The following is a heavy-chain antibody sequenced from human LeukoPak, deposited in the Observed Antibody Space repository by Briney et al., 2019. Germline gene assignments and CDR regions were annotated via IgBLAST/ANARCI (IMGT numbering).Heavy chain of an antibody. Sequence: SETLSLTCTVSGGSISSYYWSWIRQPPGKGLEWIGYIYYSGSTNYNPSLKSRVTISVDTSKNQFSLKLSSVTAADTAVYYCARRRYSGWYPKGAFDIWGQGTMVTVSS. V-gene: IGHV4-59*12. J-gene: IGHJ3*02. CDR2: IYYSGST. D-gene: IGHD6-19*01. CDR1: GGSISSYY. CDR3: ARRRYSGWYPKGAFDI.